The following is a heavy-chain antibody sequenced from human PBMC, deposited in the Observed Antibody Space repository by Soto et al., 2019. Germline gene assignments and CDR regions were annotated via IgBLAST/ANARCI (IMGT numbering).Heavy chain of an antibody. CDR1: GGSISSHY. J-gene: IGHJ5*02. CDR3: ARELRFGETNWLDP. Sequence: SETLSLTCTVSGGSISSHYWSWIRQPPGKGLEWIGYIYYSGSTNYNPSLKSRVTISVDTSKNQFSLKLSSVTAADTAVYYCARELRFGETNWLDPWGQGPLVTVYS. V-gene: IGHV4-59*11. D-gene: IGHD3-10*01. CDR2: IYYSGST.